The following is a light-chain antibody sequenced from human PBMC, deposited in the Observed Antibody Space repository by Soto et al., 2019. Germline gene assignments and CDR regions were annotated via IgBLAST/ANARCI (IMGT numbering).Light chain of an antibody. Sequence: QSLLTQPPSVSAAPGQKVTIPCSGGSSNIGSNDVCWYPQVPGTAPKVLIYDNNKRPSGIPDRFSGSKSGTSATLGISGLQTGDEADYYCGTGNSESYVVGSGTKVTV. CDR3: GTGNSESYV. J-gene: IGLJ1*01. CDR2: DNN. V-gene: IGLV1-51*01. CDR1: SSNIGSND.